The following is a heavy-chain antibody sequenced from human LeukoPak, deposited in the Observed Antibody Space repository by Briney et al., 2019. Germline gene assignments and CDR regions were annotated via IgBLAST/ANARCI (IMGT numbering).Heavy chain of an antibody. V-gene: IGHV1-8*02. CDR2: MNPNSGNT. CDR1: GYTFTSYG. D-gene: IGHD3-22*01. Sequence: ASVKVSCKASGYTFTSYGISWVRQATGQGLEWMGWMNPNSGNTGYAQKFQGRVTMTRNTSISTAYMELSSLRSEDTAVYYCARRTYYYDSSGYYDAFDIWGQGTIVTVSS. CDR3: ARRTYYYDSSGYYDAFDI. J-gene: IGHJ3*02.